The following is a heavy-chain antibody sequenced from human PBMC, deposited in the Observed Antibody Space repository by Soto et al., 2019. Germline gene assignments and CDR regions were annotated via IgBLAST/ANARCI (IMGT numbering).Heavy chain of an antibody. CDR3: AKAISGYNAPLDH. D-gene: IGHD1-20*01. CDR1: GYTFTGYY. Sequence: ASVKVSCKASGYTFTGYYMHWVRQAPGQGLEWKGWINPNSGGTNYAQKYQGWVTMTRDTSISTAYMELSRLRAEDTGVYYCAKAISGYNAPLDHWGQGTRVTVSS. J-gene: IGHJ4*02. V-gene: IGHV1-2*04. CDR2: INPNSGGT.